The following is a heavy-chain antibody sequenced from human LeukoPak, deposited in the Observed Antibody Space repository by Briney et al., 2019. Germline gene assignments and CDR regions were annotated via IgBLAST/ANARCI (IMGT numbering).Heavy chain of an antibody. CDR2: IYYSGSI. CDR3: ARHPDYDSSGYSGGTYFQH. V-gene: IGHV4-59*08. D-gene: IGHD3-22*01. J-gene: IGHJ1*01. CDR1: GGSISSYY. Sequence: SETLSLTCTVSGGSISSYYWSWIRQPPGKGLEWIGYIYYSGSIKYNPSLKSRVTMSVDTSKNQFSLKLSSVTAADTAVYYCARHPDYDSSGYSGGTYFQHWGQGTLVTVSS.